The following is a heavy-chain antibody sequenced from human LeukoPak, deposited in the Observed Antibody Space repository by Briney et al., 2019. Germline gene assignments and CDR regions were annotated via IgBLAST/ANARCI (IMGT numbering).Heavy chain of an antibody. J-gene: IGHJ5*02. CDR3: ARDQLVATMSP. Sequence: GGSLRLSCEASGFTFTNYAMSWVRQAPGKGLEWVSGISGSGENTYYADSVKGRFTISRDNAKNSLYLQMNSLRAEDTAVYYCARDQLVATMSPWGQGTLVTVSS. CDR1: GFTFTNYA. CDR2: ISGSGENT. D-gene: IGHD5-12*01. V-gene: IGHV3-23*01.